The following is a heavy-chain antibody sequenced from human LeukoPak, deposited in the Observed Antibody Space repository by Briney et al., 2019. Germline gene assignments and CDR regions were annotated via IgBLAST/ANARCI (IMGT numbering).Heavy chain of an antibody. J-gene: IGHJ4*02. CDR2: FDPEDGET. D-gene: IGHD3-22*01. CDR3: ATRALYYYDSSGYDLFDY. CDR1: GYTLTELS. Sequence: ASVKVPCKVCGYTLTELSMHWVRQAPGKGLEWMGGFDPEDGETIYAQKFQGRVTMTEDTSTDTAYMELSSLRSEDTAVYYCATRALYYYDSSGYDLFDYWGQGTLVTVSS. V-gene: IGHV1-24*01.